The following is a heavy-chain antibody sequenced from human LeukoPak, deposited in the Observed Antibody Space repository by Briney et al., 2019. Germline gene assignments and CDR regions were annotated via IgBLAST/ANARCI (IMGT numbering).Heavy chain of an antibody. CDR3: ARSYYDSSDYYFTS. CDR1: GGSISSYY. Sequence: SETLSLTCTVSGGSISSYYWRWIRQPPGKGLEWIGYIYYSGSTNYNPSLKSRVTISVDTSKNQFSLKLSSVTAADTAVYYCARSYYDSSDYYFTSWGQGILVTVSS. D-gene: IGHD3-22*01. V-gene: IGHV4-59*08. CDR2: IYYSGST. J-gene: IGHJ4*02.